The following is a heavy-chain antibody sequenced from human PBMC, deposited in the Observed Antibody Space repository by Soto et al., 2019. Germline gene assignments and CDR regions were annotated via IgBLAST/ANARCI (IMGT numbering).Heavy chain of an antibody. CDR3: GRERYCVSATCYVGYAFEI. D-gene: IGHD2-2*01. CDR1: GLSFGYYY. J-gene: IGHJ3*02. V-gene: IGHV3-11*06. Sequence: GSLSLSWAAAGLSFGYYYMSWLRPDPGKGLEWVSYISSVNNYTNYADSVKGRFTISRDNAKNSVYLQMNSLRAEDTAVYYCGRERYCVSATCYVGYAFEIWGQGTMVTVSS. CDR2: ISSVNNYT.